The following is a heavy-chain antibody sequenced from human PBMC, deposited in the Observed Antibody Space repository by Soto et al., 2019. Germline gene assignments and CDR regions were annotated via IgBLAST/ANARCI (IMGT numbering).Heavy chain of an antibody. CDR2: ISNDGGYQ. J-gene: IGHJ6*02. CDR1: GFTLSDFA. Sequence: QVQLVDSGGGVVQPGRSLRLSCAGSGFTLSDFAMHWVRQAPGKGLEWVALISNDGGYQHYGDSVRGRFTISRDNSKHMLYLQMTSLRVEDTAVYYCARAMPGMDVWGQGTTVTVSS. CDR3: ARAMPGMDV. V-gene: IGHV3-30-3*01. D-gene: IGHD2-2*01.